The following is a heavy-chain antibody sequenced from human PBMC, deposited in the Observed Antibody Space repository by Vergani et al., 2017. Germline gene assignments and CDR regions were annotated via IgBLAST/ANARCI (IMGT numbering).Heavy chain of an antibody. J-gene: IGHJ5*02. V-gene: IGHV4-39*01. CDR1: GGSISSSSYY. Sequence: QLQLQESGPGLVKPSETLSLTCTVSGGSISSSSYYWGWIRQPXGKGLEWIGSIYYSGSTYYNPSLKSRVTISVDTSKNQFSLKLSSVTAADTAVYYCARVVTAGITGTTVGNWFDPWGQGTLVTVSS. CDR2: IYYSGST. D-gene: IGHD1-7*01. CDR3: ARVVTAGITGTTVGNWFDP.